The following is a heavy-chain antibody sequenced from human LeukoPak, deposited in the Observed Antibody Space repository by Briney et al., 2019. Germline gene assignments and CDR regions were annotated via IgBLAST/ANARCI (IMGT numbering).Heavy chain of an antibody. CDR1: GFTFSSYT. V-gene: IGHV3-23*01. CDR3: TTRLRNHFDY. D-gene: IGHD5-12*01. J-gene: IGHJ4*02. CDR2: ISDPHSGSET. Sequence: GGSLRLSCAASGFTFSSYTMNWVRQALGQGLEWVSTISDPHSGSETHYADSVQGRFTISRDDSQNKVYLQMDSLRAEDTAVYYCTTRLRNHFDYWGQGTQVTVSS.